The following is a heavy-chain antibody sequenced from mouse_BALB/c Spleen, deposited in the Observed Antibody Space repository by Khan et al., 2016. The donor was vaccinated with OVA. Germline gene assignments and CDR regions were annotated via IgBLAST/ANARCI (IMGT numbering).Heavy chain of an antibody. V-gene: IGHV1S136*01. CDR1: GYRFTSYL. J-gene: IGHJ2*01. CDR2: INPYNGAT. D-gene: IGHD4-1*01. Sequence: VQLQQSGPELVKPGTSVKMSCKASGYRFTSYLIHWVKQKPGQGLEWIGYINPYNGATKYDEKFKGKATLTSDKSSNTAYMELSSLTSEDSAVYYCARGNWDSYYLDYWGQGTTLTVSS. CDR3: ARGNWDSYYLDY.